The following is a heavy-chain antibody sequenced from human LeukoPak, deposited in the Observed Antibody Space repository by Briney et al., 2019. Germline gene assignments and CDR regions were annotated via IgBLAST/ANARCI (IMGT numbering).Heavy chain of an antibody. V-gene: IGHV1-46*01. Sequence: ASVKVSCKASGYTFTSYYMHWVRQAPGQGLEWMGIINPSGGSTSYAQKFQGRVTMTRDTPISTAYMELSRLRSDDTAVYYCARDVYDSSGYYYRYLQHWGQGTLVTVSS. J-gene: IGHJ1*01. CDR2: INPSGGST. CDR1: GYTFTSYY. CDR3: ARDVYDSSGYYYRYLQH. D-gene: IGHD3-22*01.